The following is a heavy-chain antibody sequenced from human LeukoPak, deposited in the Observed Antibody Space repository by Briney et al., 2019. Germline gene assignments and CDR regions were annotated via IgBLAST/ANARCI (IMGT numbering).Heavy chain of an antibody. J-gene: IGHJ4*02. CDR2: ISGSGGRT. CDR3: AKDYNYDSSGYSFGC. V-gene: IGHV3-23*01. CDR1: GFTFSSYA. Sequence: GGSLRLSCAASGFTFSSYAMSWVRQAPGKGLEWVSSISGSGGRTYYVDSVKGRFTISRDNSKNTLYLQMNSLRVEDSAVYYCAKDYNYDSSGYSFGCWGQGTLVTVSS. D-gene: IGHD3-22*01.